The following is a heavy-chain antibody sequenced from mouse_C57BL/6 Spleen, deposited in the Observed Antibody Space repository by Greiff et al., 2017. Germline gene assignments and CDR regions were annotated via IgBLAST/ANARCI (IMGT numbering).Heavy chain of an antibody. CDR1: GYTFTSYW. Sequence: QVQLQQPGAELVKPGASVKLSCKASGYTFTSYWMQWVKQRPGQGLEWIGEIDPSDSYTNYNQKFKGKATLTVDTSSSTAYMQLSSLTSEDSAVYYCARGWVTTSGGYYAMDYWGQGTSVTVSS. CDR2: IDPSDSYT. V-gene: IGHV1-50*01. CDR3: ARGWVTTSGGYYAMDY. J-gene: IGHJ4*01. D-gene: IGHD2-2*01.